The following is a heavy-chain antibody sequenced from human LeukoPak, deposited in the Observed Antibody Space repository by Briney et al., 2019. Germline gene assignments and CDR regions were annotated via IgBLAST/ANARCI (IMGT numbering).Heavy chain of an antibody. J-gene: IGHJ5*02. CDR1: GFTFSSYA. Sequence: GGSLRLSCAASGFTFSSYAMSWVRQAPGKGLEWVAVIWYDGSNKYYADSVKGRFTISRDNSKNTLYLQMNSLRAEDTAVYYCARDSRSLAYNWFDPWGQGTLVTVSS. CDR3: ARDSRSLAYNWFDP. CDR2: IWYDGSNK. D-gene: IGHD6-13*01. V-gene: IGHV3-33*08.